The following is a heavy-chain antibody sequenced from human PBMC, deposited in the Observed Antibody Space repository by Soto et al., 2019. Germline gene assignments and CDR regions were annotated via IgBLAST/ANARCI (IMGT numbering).Heavy chain of an antibody. D-gene: IGHD6-25*01. J-gene: IGHJ3*02. Sequence: QVQLVQSGAEVKKPGASVKVSCKASGYTFTSYAMHWVRQAPGQRLEWMGWINAGNGNTKYSQKFQDRVTITRDTSASTAYMELSSLRSEDTAVYYCAGLSGSAASDIWGQGTMVTVSS. CDR3: AGLSGSAASDI. CDR2: INAGNGNT. V-gene: IGHV1-3*01. CDR1: GYTFTSYA.